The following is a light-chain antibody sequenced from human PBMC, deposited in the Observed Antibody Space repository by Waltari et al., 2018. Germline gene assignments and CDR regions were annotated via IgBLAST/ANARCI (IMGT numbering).Light chain of an antibody. CDR2: LGS. V-gene: IGKV2-28*01. Sequence: DIVVTQSPLSLPVTPGEPASISCRSSQSLLRRNGNNYLDWYLQKPGQSPQLLIYLGSNRASGVPYRFSGSGSGTDFTLRISSVEAEDVGIYYCMQSLQALWTFGPGTKLEI. CDR1: QSLLRRNGNNY. CDR3: MQSLQALWT. J-gene: IGKJ1*01.